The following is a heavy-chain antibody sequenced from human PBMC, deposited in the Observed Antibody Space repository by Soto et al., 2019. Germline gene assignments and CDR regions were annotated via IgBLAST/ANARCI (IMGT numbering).Heavy chain of an antibody. CDR1: GYTFTSYG. V-gene: IGHV1-18*01. J-gene: IGHJ4*02. D-gene: IGHD6-19*01. Sequence: SVXXXXXASGYTFTSYGISWVRQAPGQGLEWMGWISAYNGNTKSAQKLQGRVTMTTDTSTSTAYMELRSLRSDDTAVYYCARDLAVGLVDYWGQGTLVTVSS. CDR3: ARDLAVGLVDY. CDR2: ISAYNGNT.